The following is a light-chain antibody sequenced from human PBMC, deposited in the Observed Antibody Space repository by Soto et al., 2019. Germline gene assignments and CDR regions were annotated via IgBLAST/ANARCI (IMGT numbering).Light chain of an antibody. J-gene: IGKJ5*01. CDR3: QQYSKWPIT. CDR1: QSVNSN. CDR2: GIS. V-gene: IGKV3-15*01. Sequence: EIVLTQSPATLSLSPGESATVSCRASQSVNSNYLAWYQQHPGQPPRLLIYGISTRATGIPARFSGSGSGTEFSLTISSLRSEDFAVYYCQQYSKWPITFGQGTRLEIK.